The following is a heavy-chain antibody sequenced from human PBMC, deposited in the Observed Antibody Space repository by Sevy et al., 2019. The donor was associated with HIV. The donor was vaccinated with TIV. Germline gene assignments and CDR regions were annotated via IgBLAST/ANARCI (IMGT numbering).Heavy chain of an antibody. V-gene: IGHV4-39*01. Sequence: SETLSLTCSVSGGSISSSTYYWGWIRQPPGRGLEWIGRVYFTGSTYYNPSLKSRVTISVGTSKNEFSLKVNSVTAADTAVYYCARLGGLRFFDWSSLNYFDYWGQGTLVTVSS. CDR3: ARLGGLRFFDWSSLNYFDY. J-gene: IGHJ4*02. D-gene: IGHD3-9*01. CDR2: VYFTGST. CDR1: GGSISSSTYY.